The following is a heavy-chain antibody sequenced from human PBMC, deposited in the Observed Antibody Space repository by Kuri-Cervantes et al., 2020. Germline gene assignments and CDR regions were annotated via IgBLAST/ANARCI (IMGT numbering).Heavy chain of an antibody. Sequence: ASVKVSCKASGYTFTGYYMHWVRQAPGQGLEWMGWINPNSGGTNYAQKFQGRVTMTRDTSISTAYMELSRLRSDDTAVYYCAKSTGRVDWFDPWGQRTLVTVSS. CDR2: INPNSGGT. CDR3: AKSTGRVDWFDP. CDR1: GYTFTGYY. D-gene: IGHD1-1*01. J-gene: IGHJ5*02. V-gene: IGHV1-2*02.